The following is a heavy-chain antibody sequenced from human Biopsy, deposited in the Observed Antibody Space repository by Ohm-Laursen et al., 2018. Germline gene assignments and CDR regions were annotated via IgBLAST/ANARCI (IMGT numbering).Heavy chain of an antibody. CDR1: RFTFNNYA. D-gene: IGHD2-2*02. J-gene: IGHJ4*02. Sequence: SLGLSCSASRFTFNNYAMHWVRQAPGKGLEWVSTISANGVTTFYADSVKGRFTISRGGSSDTLYLQMHSLRADDTALYYCAKGGYCSATSCNMDVDYWGQGALVTVSS. CDR3: AKGGYCSATSCNMDVDY. V-gene: IGHV3-23*01. CDR2: ISANGVTT.